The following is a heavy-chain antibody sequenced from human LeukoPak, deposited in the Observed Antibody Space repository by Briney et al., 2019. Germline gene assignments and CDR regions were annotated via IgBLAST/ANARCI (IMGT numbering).Heavy chain of an antibody. V-gene: IGHV3-53*01. J-gene: IGHJ4*02. D-gene: IGHD1-26*01. Sequence: GGSLRLSCAASGFTVSSNYMSWVRQAPGKGLERVSVIYSGGTTYYADSVKGRFTISRDNSKNTLYLQMNSLRAEDTAVYYCGSGRRNSGSYYVFDYWGQGTLSPSPQ. CDR1: GFTVSSNY. CDR2: IYSGGTT. CDR3: GSGRRNSGSYYVFDY.